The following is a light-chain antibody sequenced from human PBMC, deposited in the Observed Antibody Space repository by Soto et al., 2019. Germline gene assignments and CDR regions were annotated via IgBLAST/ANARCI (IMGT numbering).Light chain of an antibody. CDR3: QQYYDYPYT. V-gene: IGKV1-16*02. CDR1: QDITNY. CDR2: AAS. Sequence: DIQMAQSPSSLSASVGDRVTITCRASQDITNYLVWFQQKPGKAPKSLIYAASRLQNGVPSKFSGSGSGTDFTLTISSLQPEDFATYYCQQYYDYPYTFGQGTNLEIK. J-gene: IGKJ2*01.